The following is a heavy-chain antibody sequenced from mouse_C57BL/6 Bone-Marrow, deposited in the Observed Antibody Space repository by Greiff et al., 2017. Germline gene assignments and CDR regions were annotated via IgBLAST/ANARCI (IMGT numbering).Heavy chain of an antibody. D-gene: IGHD1-1*01. V-gene: IGHV7-3*01. CDR3: PRGYYYGSPYYYAMDY. CDR2: IRNKANGYTT. Sequence: EVKLVESGGGLVQPGGSLSLSCAASGFTFTDYYMSWVRQPPGKALEWLGFIRNKANGYTTEYSASVKGRFTISRDNSQSILYLQMNALRAEDSATYYCPRGYYYGSPYYYAMDYWGQGTSVTVSS. CDR1: GFTFTDYY. J-gene: IGHJ4*01.